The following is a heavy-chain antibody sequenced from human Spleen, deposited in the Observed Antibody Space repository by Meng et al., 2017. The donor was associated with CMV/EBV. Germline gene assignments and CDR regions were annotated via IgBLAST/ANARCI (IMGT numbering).Heavy chain of an antibody. CDR2: IIPIRNIT. V-gene: IGHV1-69*10. CDR3: SRGRTGTRGAQRFVFGLTRDVHYFYYGMDV. Sequence: SVKVSCKASGGTFSSYAISWVRQAPGQGLEDMGGIIPIRNITTYTQKSQGRVTIIADKSTSTAYMELSSLRSDDTAVYYCSRGRTGTRGAQRFVFGLTRDVHYFYYGMDVWGQGSSVTVSS. J-gene: IGHJ6*02. CDR1: GGTFSSYA. D-gene: IGHD1-7*01.